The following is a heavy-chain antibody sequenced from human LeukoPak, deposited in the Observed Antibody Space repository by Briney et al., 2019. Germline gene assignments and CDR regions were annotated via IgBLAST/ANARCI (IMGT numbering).Heavy chain of an antibody. CDR3: AKLPIVVEVAATWWFDP. J-gene: IGHJ5*02. CDR1: GFTFSSYA. CDR2: ISGSGGST. V-gene: IGHV3-23*01. D-gene: IGHD2-15*01. Sequence: GGSLRLSCAASGFTFSSYAMSWVRQAPGKGLEWVSDISGSGGSTYYADSVKGRFTISRDNSKNTLYLQMNSLGAEDTAVYYCAKLPIVVEVAATWWFDPWGQGTLVTVSS.